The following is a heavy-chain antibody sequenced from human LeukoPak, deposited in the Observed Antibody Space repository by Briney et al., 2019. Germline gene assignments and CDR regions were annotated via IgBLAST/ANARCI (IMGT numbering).Heavy chain of an antibody. D-gene: IGHD3-22*01. V-gene: IGHV3-9*03. Sequence: AGGSLRLSYAASGFSFDDYAMHWVRQAPGKGLEWVSGITGNGGTIAYADSVKGRFTVSRDNAKSSLYLQMSSLRAEDMALYYCVRESGSYYFDYWGQGTLVTVSS. CDR2: ITGNGGTI. CDR1: GFSFDDYA. CDR3: VRESGSYYFDY. J-gene: IGHJ4*02.